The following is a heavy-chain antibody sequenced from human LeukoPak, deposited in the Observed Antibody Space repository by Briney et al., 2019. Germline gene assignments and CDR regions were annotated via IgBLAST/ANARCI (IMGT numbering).Heavy chain of an antibody. CDR2: ISWDGGST. CDR1: GFTFDDYT. D-gene: IGHD1-26*01. J-gene: IGHJ6*02. Sequence: GGSLRLSCAASGFTFDDYTMHWVRQAPGKGLEWVSLISWDGGSTYYADSVKGRFTISRDNSKNSLYLQMNSLRTEDTALYYCAKDQTPARPGRDYYYYYGMDVWGQGTTVTVSS. CDR3: AKDQTPARPGRDYYYYYGMDV. V-gene: IGHV3-43*01.